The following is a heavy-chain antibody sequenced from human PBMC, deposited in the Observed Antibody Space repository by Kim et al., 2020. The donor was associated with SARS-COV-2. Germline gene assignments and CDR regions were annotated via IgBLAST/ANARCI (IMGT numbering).Heavy chain of an antibody. J-gene: IGHJ4*02. Sequence: NHNNTVSGNALFTSSRDKSKHTLYLQMNRLRAEDTAVYYCARGSVDDFDYWGQGTLVTVSS. CDR3: ARGSVDDFDY. D-gene: IGHD1-26*01. V-gene: IGHV3-30*10. CDR2: NH.